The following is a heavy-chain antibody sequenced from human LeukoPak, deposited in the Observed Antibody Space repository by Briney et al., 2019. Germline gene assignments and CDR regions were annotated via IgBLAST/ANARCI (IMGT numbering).Heavy chain of an antibody. D-gene: IGHD4-17*01. CDR3: ARVWRFGDYGGNWFDP. J-gene: IGHJ5*02. V-gene: IGHV4-34*01. CDR2: INHSGST. Sequence: SETLSLTCTVSGASISSYYWSWIRQPPGKGLEWIGEINHSGSTNYNPSLKSRVTISVDTSKNQFSLKLSSVTAADTAVYYCARVWRFGDYGGNWFDPWGQGTLVTVSS. CDR1: GASISSYY.